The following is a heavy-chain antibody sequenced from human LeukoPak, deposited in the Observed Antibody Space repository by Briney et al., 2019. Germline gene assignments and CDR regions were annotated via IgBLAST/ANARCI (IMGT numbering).Heavy chain of an antibody. Sequence: GGSLRLSCAASGFTISSYWMHWVRQAPGKGLVWVSHINSDGSSTSYADSVKGRFTISRDNAKNTLYLQMNSLTAEETAVYYCARDLTDCSSTRCYYGPVDYWGQGTLVAVSS. CDR1: GFTISSYW. J-gene: IGHJ4*02. CDR2: INSDGSST. V-gene: IGHV3-74*01. D-gene: IGHD2-2*01. CDR3: ARDLTDCSSTRCYYGPVDY.